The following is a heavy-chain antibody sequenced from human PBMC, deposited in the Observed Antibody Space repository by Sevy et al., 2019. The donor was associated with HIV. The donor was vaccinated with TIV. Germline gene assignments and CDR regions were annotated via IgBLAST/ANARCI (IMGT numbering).Heavy chain of an antibody. V-gene: IGHV3-21*01. J-gene: IGHJ4*02. CDR1: GFTFSSYS. CDR3: ARDLYYYDSSGYLYYFDY. CDR2: ISSSSSYI. Sequence: GGSLRLSCAASGFTFSSYSMNWVSQAPGKGLEWVSSISSSSSYIYYADSVKGRFTISRDNAKNSLYLQMNSLRAEDTAVYYCARDLYYYDSSGYLYYFDYWGQGTLVTVSS. D-gene: IGHD3-22*01.